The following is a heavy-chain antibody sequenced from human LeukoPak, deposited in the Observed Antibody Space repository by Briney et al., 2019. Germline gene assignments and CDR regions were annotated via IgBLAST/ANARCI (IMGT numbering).Heavy chain of an antibody. CDR1: GFTFGGYS. CDR2: ISSSSSYI. Sequence: PGGSLRLSCAAPGFTFGGYSMNWVRQAPGKGLEWVSSISSSSSYIYYADSVKGRFTISSDNAKNSLYLQMNSLRAEDTAVYYCARDRGGDPNWFDPWGQGTLVTVSS. V-gene: IGHV3-21*01. CDR3: ARDRGGDPNWFDP. D-gene: IGHD4-17*01. J-gene: IGHJ5*02.